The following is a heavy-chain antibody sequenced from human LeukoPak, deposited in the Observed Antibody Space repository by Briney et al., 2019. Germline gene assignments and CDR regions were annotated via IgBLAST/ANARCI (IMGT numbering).Heavy chain of an antibody. CDR2: GYTSGST. V-gene: IGHV4-4*07. CDR3: ARDINRLYDY. D-gene: IGHD1-14*01. CDR1: GGSISSCC. J-gene: IGHJ4*02. Sequence: SETLSLTCTVSGGSISSCCCNWGRQRAAKGLGWIGLGYTSGSTNYNPSLKSRVTMSVAPSKNQFSLKLSSVTAADTALYYCARDINRLYDYWGQGTLVTVSS.